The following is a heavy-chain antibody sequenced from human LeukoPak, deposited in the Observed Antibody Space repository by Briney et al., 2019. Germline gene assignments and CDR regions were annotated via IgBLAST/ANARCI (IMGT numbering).Heavy chain of an antibody. J-gene: IGHJ5*02. V-gene: IGHV3-66*01. CDR3: AREGGQLSASTFDP. CDR1: GVTPSSNY. Sequence: GGSLRLSCAASGVTPSSNYMSCVRPTPRKRVEWGSDIYSGDSTYYADSGKGRFTISRDNSKNTLYLQMNSLRAEDTAVYYCAREGGQLSASTFDPWGQGTLVTVSS. D-gene: IGHD5-18*01. CDR2: IYSGDST.